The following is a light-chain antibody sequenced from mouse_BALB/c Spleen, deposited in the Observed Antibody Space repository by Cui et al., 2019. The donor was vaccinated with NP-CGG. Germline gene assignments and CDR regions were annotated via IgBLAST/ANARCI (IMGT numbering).Light chain of an antibody. J-gene: IGLJ1*01. CDR1: TGAVTTNNY. V-gene: IGLV1*01. Sequence: QAVATQESALTTSPGETVTLTCRSSTGAVTTNNYANWVQEKPDHLFTGLIGGTNNRAPGVPARFSGSLIGDKAALTITGAQIEDEAIYFCALWYSNHWVFGGGTKLTVL. CDR2: GTN. CDR3: ALWYSNHWV.